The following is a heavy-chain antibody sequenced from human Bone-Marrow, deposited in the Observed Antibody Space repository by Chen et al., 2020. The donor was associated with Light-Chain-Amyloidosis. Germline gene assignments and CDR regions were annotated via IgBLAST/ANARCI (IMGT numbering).Heavy chain of an antibody. CDR2: TFPGGST. Sequence: EXLXXTCTVSGSSISGSSNYWGWVRQPPGKGLEWIANTFPGGSTYYNPSLKSRVTISLDTSNXXXSLSLXXXXXXXXXXXXXXXXGVPSXPYYYYMDIWGEGTTVTVS. J-gene: IGHJ6*03. V-gene: IGHV4-39*01. CDR3: XXXGVPSXPYYYYMDI. CDR1: GSSISGSSNY. D-gene: IGHD3-3*01.